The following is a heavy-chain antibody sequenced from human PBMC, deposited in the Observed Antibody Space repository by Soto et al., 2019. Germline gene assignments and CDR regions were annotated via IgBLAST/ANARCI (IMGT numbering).Heavy chain of an antibody. CDR1: GFTFSSYT. Sequence: EVQLVESGGGLVKPGGSLRLSCAASGFTFSSYTMNWVRQAPGKGLEWVSSISSGVTYIYYADSVEGRFTISRDNAKNSLYLQMNSLRAEDTAVYYCARAEREVVDFWIGYPAYNWFDPWGQGTLVTVSS. CDR3: ARAEREVVDFWIGYPAYNWFDP. V-gene: IGHV3-21*01. CDR2: ISSGVTYI. D-gene: IGHD3-3*01. J-gene: IGHJ5*02.